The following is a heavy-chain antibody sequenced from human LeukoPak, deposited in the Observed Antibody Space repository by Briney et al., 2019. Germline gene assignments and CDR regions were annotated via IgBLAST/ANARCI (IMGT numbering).Heavy chain of an antibody. V-gene: IGHV3-30*02. CDR2: IRYDGSNK. Sequence: GGSLRLSCAASGFTFSSYGMHWVRQAPGKGPEWVAFIRYDGSNKYYADSVKGRFTISRDNSKNTLYLQMNSLRAEDTAVYYCAKDGGYSYGPKFDYWGQGTLVTVSS. J-gene: IGHJ4*02. CDR1: GFTFSSYG. CDR3: AKDGGYSYGPKFDY. D-gene: IGHD5-18*01.